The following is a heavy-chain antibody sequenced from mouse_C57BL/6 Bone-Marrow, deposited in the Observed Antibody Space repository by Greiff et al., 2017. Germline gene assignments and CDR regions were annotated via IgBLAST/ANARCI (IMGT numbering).Heavy chain of an antibody. CDR1: GYAFSSSW. V-gene: IGHV1-82*01. D-gene: IGHD2-3*01. CDR2: IYPGDGDT. Sequence: QVQLQQSGPELVKPGASVKISCKASGYAFSSSWMNWVKQRPGKGLEWIGRIYPGDGDTNYNGKFKGKATLTADKSSSTAYMQLSSLTSEDSAVYFCARYNRWLLRHWYFDVWGTGTTVTVSS. CDR3: ARYNRWLLRHWYFDV. J-gene: IGHJ1*03.